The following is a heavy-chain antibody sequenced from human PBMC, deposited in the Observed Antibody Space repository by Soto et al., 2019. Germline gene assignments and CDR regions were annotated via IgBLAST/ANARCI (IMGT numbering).Heavy chain of an antibody. CDR3: ARASTVTTRGSRNNWFDP. CDR2: IYYSGSA. CDR1: GGSISSYY. D-gene: IGHD4-17*01. J-gene: IGHJ5*02. V-gene: IGHV4-59*08. Sequence: QVQLQESGPGLVKPSETLSLTCTVSGGSISSYYWSWIRQPPGKRLEWIGYIYYSGSANYNPSLKSRVTISVDTSKNQFSLKLSSVTAADTAVYYCARASTVTTRGSRNNWFDPWGQGTLVTVSS.